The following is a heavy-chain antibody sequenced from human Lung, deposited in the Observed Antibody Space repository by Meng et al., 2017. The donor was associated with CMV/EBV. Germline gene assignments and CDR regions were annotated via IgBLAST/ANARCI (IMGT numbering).Heavy chain of an antibody. CDR1: GDSVSSNSAA. Sequence: SQXXXLTXAISGDSVSSNSAAWNWIRQSPSRGLEWLGRTYYRSKWYNDYAVSVKSRITINPDTSKNQFSLQLNSVTPEDTAVYYCARDQKLWFGELYMSSWXQGTLVTVSS. CDR3: ARDQKLWFGELYMSS. D-gene: IGHD3-10*01. J-gene: IGHJ4*02. V-gene: IGHV6-1*01. CDR2: TYYRSKWYN.